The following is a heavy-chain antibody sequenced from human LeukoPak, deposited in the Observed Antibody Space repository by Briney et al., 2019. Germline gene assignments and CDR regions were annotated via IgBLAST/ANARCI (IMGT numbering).Heavy chain of an antibody. J-gene: IGHJ4*02. CDR3: ARGQGAGLYYDFWSGLYPLDY. CDR2: IYYSGST. CDR1: GGSISSYY. D-gene: IGHD3-3*01. Sequence: KSSETLSLTCTVSGGSISSYYWSWIRQPPGKGLEWIGYIYYSGSTNYNPSLKSRVTISVDTSKNQFSLKLSSVTAADTAVYYCARGQGAGLYYDFWSGLYPLDYWGQGTLVTVSS. V-gene: IGHV4-59*01.